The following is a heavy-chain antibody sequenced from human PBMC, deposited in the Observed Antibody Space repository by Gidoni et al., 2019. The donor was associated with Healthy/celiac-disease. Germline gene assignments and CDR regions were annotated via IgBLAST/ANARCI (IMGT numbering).Heavy chain of an antibody. CDR3: AVTGDGSYYFDY. Sequence: QVQLQESGPGLVKPSQPLSLTCTVSGGSISSGGYYWSWIRQHPGKGLEWIGYIYYSGSTYYNPSLKSRVTISVDTSKNQFSLKLSSVTAADTAVYYCAVTGDGSYYFDYWGQGTLVTVSS. CDR1: GGSISSGGYY. J-gene: IGHJ4*02. D-gene: IGHD7-27*01. CDR2: IYYSGST. V-gene: IGHV4-31*03.